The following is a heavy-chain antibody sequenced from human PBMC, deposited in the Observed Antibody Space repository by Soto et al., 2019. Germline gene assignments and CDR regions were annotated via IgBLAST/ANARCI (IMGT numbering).Heavy chain of an antibody. CDR1: GYTFTNYA. V-gene: IGHV1-3*01. D-gene: IGHD3-10*01. CDR2: INAGNGNT. Sequence: QVQLVQSGAEVKKPGASVKVSCKASGYTFTNYAMHWVRQAPGQRLEWMGWINAGNGNTKYSQKFQGRVTITRDTAASTAYMELSSVRSEDTAVYYCARDRPPGDYWGQGTLVTVSS. CDR3: ARDRPPGDY. J-gene: IGHJ4*02.